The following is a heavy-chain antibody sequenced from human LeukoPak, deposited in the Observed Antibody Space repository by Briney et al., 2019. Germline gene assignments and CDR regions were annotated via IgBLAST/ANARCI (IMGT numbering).Heavy chain of an antibody. J-gene: IGHJ4*02. CDR3: ARDANFDY. Sequence: GGSLRLSCAASGFTFSSYAMHWVRQAPGKGLEWVAVISYDGSNKYYADSVKGRFTISRDNSKNTLYLQMNSLRAEDTAVYYCARDANFDYWGQGTLVTVSS. CDR1: GFTFSSYA. CDR2: ISYDGSNK. V-gene: IGHV3-30*04.